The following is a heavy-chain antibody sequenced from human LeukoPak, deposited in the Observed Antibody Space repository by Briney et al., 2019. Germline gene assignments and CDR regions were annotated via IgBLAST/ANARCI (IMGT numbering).Heavy chain of an antibody. D-gene: IGHD5-24*01. J-gene: IGHJ5*02. CDR3: AREDGMTNNWFDP. CDR2: LHYSGNT. CDR1: GGSITSGGYY. Sequence: SETLSLTCTVSGGSITSGGYYWSWIRQHPGKGLEWIGNLHYSGNTYYNPSLKSRATISVDTSKNQFSLKLSSVTAADTAVYYCAREDGMTNNWFDPWGQGTLVTVSS. V-gene: IGHV4-31*03.